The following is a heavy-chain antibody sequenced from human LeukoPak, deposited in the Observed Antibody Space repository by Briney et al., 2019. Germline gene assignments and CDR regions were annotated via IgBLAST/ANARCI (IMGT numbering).Heavy chain of an antibody. D-gene: IGHD2-15*01. CDR2: IYPLDSET. J-gene: IGHJ3*01. CDR3: AATGRSCTGGSCYSDDFDV. CDR1: GYSFTSYW. V-gene: IGHV5-51*01. Sequence: NHGESLKISCKGSGYSFTSYWIGWVRQMPGKGLEWMGIIYPLDSETRYSPSFQGQVTISADKSSTTAFLQWDSLKTSDSAMYYCAATGRSCTGGSCYSDDFDVWGQGTMVIVSS.